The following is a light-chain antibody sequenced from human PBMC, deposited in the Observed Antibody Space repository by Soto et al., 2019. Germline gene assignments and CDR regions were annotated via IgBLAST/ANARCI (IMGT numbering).Light chain of an antibody. J-gene: IGLJ3*02. Sequence: QAVVTQSSSASASLGSSVKLTCTLSSGHSSYIIAWHQQQPGKAPRYLMKLEGSGSYNKGSGVPDRFSGSSSGADRYLTISNLQFEDEADYYCETWDSNIWVFGGGTKLTVL. CDR1: SGHSSYI. CDR2: LEGSGSY. CDR3: ETWDSNIWV. V-gene: IGLV4-60*02.